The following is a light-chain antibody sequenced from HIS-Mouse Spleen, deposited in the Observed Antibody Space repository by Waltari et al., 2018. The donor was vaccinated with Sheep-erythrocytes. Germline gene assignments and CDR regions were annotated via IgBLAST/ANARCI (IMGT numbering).Light chain of an antibody. J-gene: IGLJ2*01. CDR2: QDS. CDR1: KLGDKY. Sequence: SYELTQPPSVSVSPGQTASITCSGDKLGDKYACWYQQKPGHSPVLVIYQDSKRPSGITERFSASNSGNTATLTISGTQAMDEADYYCQAWDSSTVVFGGGTKLTVL. CDR3: QAWDSSTVV. V-gene: IGLV3-1*01.